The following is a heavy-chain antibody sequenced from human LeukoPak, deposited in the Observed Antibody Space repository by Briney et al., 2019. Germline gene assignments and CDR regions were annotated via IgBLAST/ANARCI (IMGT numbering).Heavy chain of an antibody. CDR3: ARGSYFDY. CDR1: GYSFSRYG. CDR2: SSAYNGNT. Sequence: ASVKVSCKGSGYSFSRYGISWVRQGPGQGLEWMGWSSAYNGNTNYAQKLQGRVTMTTDTSTSTAYMELRSLRSDDTAVYYCARGSYFDYWGQGTLVTVSS. V-gene: IGHV1-18*01. J-gene: IGHJ4*02.